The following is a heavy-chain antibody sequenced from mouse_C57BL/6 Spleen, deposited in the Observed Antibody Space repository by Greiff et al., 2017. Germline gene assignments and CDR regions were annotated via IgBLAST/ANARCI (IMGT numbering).Heavy chain of an antibody. V-gene: IGHV1-81*01. J-gene: IGHJ3*01. D-gene: IGHD4-1*02. CDR1: GYTFTGYG. CDR2: IYPRSGNT. Sequence: QVQLKESGAELARPGASVKLSCKASGYTFTGYGISWVKQRTGQGLEWIGEIYPRSGNTYYNEKFKGKATLTADKSSSTAYMELRSLTSEDAAVDFCARVANWDEAWFAYWGKGTLVTVSA. CDR3: ARVANWDEAWFAY.